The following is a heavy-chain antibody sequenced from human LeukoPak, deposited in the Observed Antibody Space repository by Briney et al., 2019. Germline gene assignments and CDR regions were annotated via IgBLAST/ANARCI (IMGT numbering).Heavy chain of an antibody. CDR2: IYYSGST. Sequence: SETLSLTCTVSGGSISSGGYSWNWFRQHPGKGLEWIGYIYYSGSTFYNPSLKSRVSISVDTSKNQFSLKLTSVTAADTAVYYCARGFPGSFDYWGQGTLVTVSS. CDR3: ARGFPGSFDY. D-gene: IGHD1-26*01. V-gene: IGHV4-31*03. CDR1: GGSISSGGYS. J-gene: IGHJ4*02.